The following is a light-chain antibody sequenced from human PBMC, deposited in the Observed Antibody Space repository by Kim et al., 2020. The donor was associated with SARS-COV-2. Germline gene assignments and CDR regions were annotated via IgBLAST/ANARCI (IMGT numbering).Light chain of an antibody. V-gene: IGKV3-11*01. CDR3: QHLGT. CDR1: QSVTRS. Sequence: EIVLTQSPATLSLSPGERVTLSCRASQSVTRSLAWYQQKPGHAPRLLIYDASTRATGVPPRFSGSGSGTDFTLTISILQPEDFAVYYCQHLGTFGQGTKVDIK. J-gene: IGKJ1*01. CDR2: DAS.